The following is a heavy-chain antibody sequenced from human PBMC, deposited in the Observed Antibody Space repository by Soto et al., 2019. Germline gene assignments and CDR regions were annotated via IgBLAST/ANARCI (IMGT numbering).Heavy chain of an antibody. Sequence: LRLSCAASGFTFSSYSMNWVRQAPGKGLEWVSYFSISSRTIYYADSVKGRFTISRDNAKNSLYLQMNSLRAEDTALYYCARDRFDYYDSSGYWRFDPWGQGTLVTVSS. D-gene: IGHD3-22*01. V-gene: IGHV3-48*01. CDR1: GFTFSSYS. CDR3: ARDRFDYYDSSGYWRFDP. J-gene: IGHJ5*02. CDR2: FSISSRTI.